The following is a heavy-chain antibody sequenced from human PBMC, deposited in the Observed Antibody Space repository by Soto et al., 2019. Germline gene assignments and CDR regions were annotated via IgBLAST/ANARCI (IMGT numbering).Heavy chain of an antibody. V-gene: IGHV3-23*01. Sequence: GGSLSLSCAASGVTFCSHAMCWVRKAPRPGLGWVSAISGSGGSTYYADSVNGRFTISRXXXTXTXYXQXXXLRAXDTAVYYCAKDLSGDYGFDYWGQGTMVTVSS. J-gene: IGHJ4*02. CDR1: GVTFCSHA. CDR2: ISGSGGST. CDR3: AKDLSGDYGFDY. D-gene: IGHD4-17*01.